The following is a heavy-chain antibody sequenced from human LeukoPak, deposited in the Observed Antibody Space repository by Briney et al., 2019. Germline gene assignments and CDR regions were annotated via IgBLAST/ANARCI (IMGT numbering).Heavy chain of an antibody. D-gene: IGHD1-26*01. Sequence: GGSLRLSCAASGFTFSSYWMSWVRQAPGKGLEWVSVLYSGGNTYYADSVEGRFTISRDNSKNTLYLQMNSLRAEDTAVYYCARTSVGAPSYYFDYWGQGTLVTVSS. CDR3: ARTSVGAPSYYFDY. V-gene: IGHV3-66*01. CDR2: LYSGGNT. CDR1: GFTFSSYW. J-gene: IGHJ4*02.